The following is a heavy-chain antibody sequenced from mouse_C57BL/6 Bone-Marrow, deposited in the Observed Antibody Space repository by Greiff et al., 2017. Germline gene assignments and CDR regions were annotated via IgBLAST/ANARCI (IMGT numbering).Heavy chain of an antibody. V-gene: IGHV1-7*01. J-gene: IGHJ3*01. Sequence: QVQLQQSGAELAKPGASVKLSCKASGYTFTSYWMHWVKQRPGQGLEWIGYINPSSGYTQYNQKFKDKATLTADKSSSTAYMQLSRLTYEDSAVYYYAKPNGDYVWFAYWGQGTLVTVSA. CDR3: AKPNGDYVWFAY. CDR2: INPSSGYT. CDR1: GYTFTSYW. D-gene: IGHD2-13*01.